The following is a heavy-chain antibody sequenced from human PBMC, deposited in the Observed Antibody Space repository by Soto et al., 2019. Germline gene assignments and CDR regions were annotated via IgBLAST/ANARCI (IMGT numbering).Heavy chain of an antibody. CDR1: GFTFSDYH. Sequence: QVQLVESGGGLVKPGGSLRLSCAASGFTFSDYHMSWIRQAPGKGLEWVSDISSSGSIMYYADSVKGRFTISRDNAKNSLYLQMNSLRAEDTAVYYCARTPDGGYFYYYYMAVWGKGTTVTVSS. CDR2: ISSSGSIM. D-gene: IGHD4-17*01. J-gene: IGHJ6*03. V-gene: IGHV3-11*01. CDR3: ARTPDGGYFYYYYMAV.